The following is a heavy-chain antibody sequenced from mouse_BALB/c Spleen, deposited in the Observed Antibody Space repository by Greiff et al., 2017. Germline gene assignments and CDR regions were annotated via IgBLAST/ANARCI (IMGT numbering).Heavy chain of an antibody. D-gene: IGHD2-1*01. CDR1: GFSLTSYG. CDR3: ARGNYGNYYAMDY. J-gene: IGHJ4*01. CDR2: IWSDGST. Sequence: VQGVESGPDLVAPSQSLSITCTVSGFSLTSYGVHWVRQPPGKGLEWLVVIWSDGSTTYNSALKSRLSISKDNSKSQVFLKMNSLQTDDTAMYYCARGNYGNYYAMDYWGQGTSVTVSS. V-gene: IGHV2-6-2*01.